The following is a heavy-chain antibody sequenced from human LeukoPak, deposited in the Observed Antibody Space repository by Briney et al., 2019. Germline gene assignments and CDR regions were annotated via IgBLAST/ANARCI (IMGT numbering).Heavy chain of an antibody. CDR3: ARDKTLSLGYCSSTSCYAGGRYNWFDP. CDR1: GYTFISYY. V-gene: IGHV1-46*01. Sequence: ASVKVSCKASGYTFISYYMHWVRQAPGQGLEWMGIINPSGGSTSYAQKFQGRVTMTRDTSTSTLYMELSSLRSEDTAVYYCARDKTLSLGYCSSTSCYAGGRYNWFDPWGQGTLVTVSS. D-gene: IGHD2-2*01. J-gene: IGHJ5*02. CDR2: INPSGGST.